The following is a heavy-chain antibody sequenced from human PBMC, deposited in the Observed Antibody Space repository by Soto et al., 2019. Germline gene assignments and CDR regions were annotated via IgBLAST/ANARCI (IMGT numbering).Heavy chain of an antibody. CDR3: ARDLGVVKKLNCSSTSCYSYFQH. J-gene: IGHJ1*01. CDR2: ISSSSSTI. V-gene: IGHV3-48*01. Sequence: GGSLRLSCAASGFTFSSYSMNWVRQAPGKGLEWVSYISSSSSTIYYADSVKGRFTISRDNAKNSLYLQMNSLRAEDTAVYYCARDLGVVKKLNCSSTSCYSYFQHWGQGTLVTVSS. CDR1: GFTFSSYS. D-gene: IGHD2-2*01.